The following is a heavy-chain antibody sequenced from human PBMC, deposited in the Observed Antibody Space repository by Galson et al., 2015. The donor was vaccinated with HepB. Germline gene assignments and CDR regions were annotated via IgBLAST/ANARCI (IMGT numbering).Heavy chain of an antibody. D-gene: IGHD3-10*01. CDR2: INHSGTA. CDR1: GGPFGDYY. Sequence: SETLSLTCAVYGGPFGDYYWSWIRQSPGKGLEWIGEINHSGTANYNPSLKSRVSLLVDTSKNQFALKVGSVTAADTAVYYCARVVRGVMRFPNYYYYGMDVWGQGTSVTVSS. J-gene: IGHJ6*02. CDR3: ARVVRGVMRFPNYYYYGMDV. V-gene: IGHV4-34*01.